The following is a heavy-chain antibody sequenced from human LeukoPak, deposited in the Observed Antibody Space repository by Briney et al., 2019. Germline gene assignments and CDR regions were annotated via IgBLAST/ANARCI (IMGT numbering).Heavy chain of an antibody. V-gene: IGHV3-74*01. CDR3: ARGRGWYFDL. CDR1: GFTFSNYW. D-gene: IGHD3-10*01. Sequence: PGGSLRLSCAASGFTFSNYWMHWVRQVPGKGLVWVSHINSDGRIINYADSVKGRFTISRDNAKNTLYLQMNSLRVEDTAVYYCARGRGWYFDLWGRGILVTVSS. CDR2: INSDGRII. J-gene: IGHJ2*01.